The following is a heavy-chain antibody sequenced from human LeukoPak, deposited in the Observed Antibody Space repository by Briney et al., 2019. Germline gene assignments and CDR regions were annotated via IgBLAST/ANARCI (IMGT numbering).Heavy chain of an antibody. CDR2: ISSSSSTI. D-gene: IGHD4-17*01. CDR1: GFTFSSYS. Sequence: GGSLRLSCAASGFTFSSYSMNWVRQAPGKGLEWVSYISSSSSTIYYADSVKGRFTISRDNAKNSLYLQMNSLRAEDTAVYYCASYGGDYGDSYFDYWGQGTLVTVSS. CDR3: ASYGGDYGDSYFDY. J-gene: IGHJ4*02. V-gene: IGHV3-48*01.